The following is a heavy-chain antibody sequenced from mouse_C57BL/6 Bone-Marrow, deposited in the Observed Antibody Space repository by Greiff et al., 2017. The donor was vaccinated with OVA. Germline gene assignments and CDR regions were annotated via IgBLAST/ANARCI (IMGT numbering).Heavy chain of an antibody. V-gene: IGHV3-6*01. CDR3: ARGEMGLGFAY. CDR2: ISYDGSN. Sequence: VQLKESGPGLVKPSQSLSLTCSVTGYSITSGYYWNWIRRFPGNKLEWMGYISYDGSNNYNPSLKNRISITRDPSKNQFFLKLNSVTSEDTATYCCARGEMGLGFAYWGQGTLVTVSA. D-gene: IGHD2-3*01. CDR1: GYSITSGYY. J-gene: IGHJ3*01.